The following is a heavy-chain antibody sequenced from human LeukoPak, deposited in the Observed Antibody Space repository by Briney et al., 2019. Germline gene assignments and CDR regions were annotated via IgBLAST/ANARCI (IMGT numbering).Heavy chain of an antibody. CDR3: ARDVRLVDSNYGAYYFDY. Sequence: GGSLRLSCAASGFTVSSNYMSWVRQAPGKGLEWVSVIYSGGSTYHADSVKGRFTISRDNSKNTLYLQMNSLRAEDTAVYYCARDVRLVDSNYGAYYFDYWGQGTLVTVSS. J-gene: IGHJ4*02. V-gene: IGHV3-66*02. CDR2: IYSGGST. D-gene: IGHD4-11*01. CDR1: GFTVSSNY.